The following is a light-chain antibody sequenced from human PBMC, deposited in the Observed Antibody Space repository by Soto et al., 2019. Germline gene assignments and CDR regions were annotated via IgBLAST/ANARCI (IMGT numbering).Light chain of an antibody. Sequence: QSALTQPASVSGSPGQSITISCTGTSSDVGGYNYVSWYQQHPDKAPKLMIYDVSNRPSGVSNRFSGSKSGNTASLTISGLQAEDEADYYCSSYTSSSTHYVFGTGTKLTVL. J-gene: IGLJ1*01. V-gene: IGLV2-14*01. CDR2: DVS. CDR3: SSYTSSSTHYV. CDR1: SSDVGGYNY.